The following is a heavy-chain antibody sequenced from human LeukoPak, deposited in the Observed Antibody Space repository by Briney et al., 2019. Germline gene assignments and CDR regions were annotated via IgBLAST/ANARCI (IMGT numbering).Heavy chain of an antibody. J-gene: IGHJ4*02. V-gene: IGHV4-34*01. Sequence: PSETLSLTCAVYGGSFSGYYWSWIRQPPGKGLEWIGEINHSGSTNYNPSLKSRVTIPVDTSKNQFSLKLSSVTAADTAVYYCARGGEYGSGSYSFDYWGQGTLVTVSS. CDR2: INHSGST. D-gene: IGHD3-10*01. CDR1: GGSFSGYY. CDR3: ARGGEYGSGSYSFDY.